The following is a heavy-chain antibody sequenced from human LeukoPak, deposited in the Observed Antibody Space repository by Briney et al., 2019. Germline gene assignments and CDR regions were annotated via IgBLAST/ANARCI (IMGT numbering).Heavy chain of an antibody. CDR2: ISYDGSNK. J-gene: IGHJ4*02. CDR1: GFTFSSYA. D-gene: IGHD5-24*01. V-gene: IGHV3-30*04. Sequence: GRSLRLSCAASGFTFSSYAIHWVRQAPGKGLEWVAVISYDGSNKYYADSVKGRFTISRDNSKNTLYLQMNSLRAEDTAVYYCAREKVYGYNWFDYWGQGTLVTVSS. CDR3: AREKVYGYNWFDY.